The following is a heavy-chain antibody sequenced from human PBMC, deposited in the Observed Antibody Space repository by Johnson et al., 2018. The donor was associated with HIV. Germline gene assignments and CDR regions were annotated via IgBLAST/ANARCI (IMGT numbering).Heavy chain of an antibody. CDR1: GVSVSDNY. CDR2: ISSSGSTI. V-gene: IGHV3-11*04. Sequence: QEQLVESGGGLVQPGRSLRLSCVASGVSVSDNYMSWVRQPPGKGLEWVSYISSSGSTIYYADSVKGRFTISRDNAKNSLYLQMNSLRAEDTAVYYCARACRDGYTCDVYDIWGQGTMVTVSS. J-gene: IGHJ3*02. CDR3: ARACRDGYTCDVYDI. D-gene: IGHD5-24*01.